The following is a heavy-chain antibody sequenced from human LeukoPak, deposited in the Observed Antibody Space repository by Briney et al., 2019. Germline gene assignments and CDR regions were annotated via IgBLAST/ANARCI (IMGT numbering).Heavy chain of an antibody. D-gene: IGHD2-2*01. J-gene: IGHJ6*03. V-gene: IGHV1-18*01. CDR2: ISAYNGNT. CDR3: ARTGGYCSSTSCHAYYYYYIDV. Sequence: SVKVSCKASGYTFTSYGISWVRQAPGQGLEWMGWISAYNGNTNYAQKLQGRVTMTTDASTSTAYMELRSLRSDDTAVYYCARTGGYCSSTSCHAYYYYYIDVWGKGTTVTVSS. CDR1: GYTFTSYG.